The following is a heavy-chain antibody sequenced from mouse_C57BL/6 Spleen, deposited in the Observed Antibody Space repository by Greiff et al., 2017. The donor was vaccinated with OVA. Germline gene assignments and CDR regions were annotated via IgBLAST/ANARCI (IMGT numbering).Heavy chain of an antibody. CDR2: IYPSDSET. CDR3: ASGWLLRGY. CDR1: GYTFTSYW. J-gene: IGHJ3*01. V-gene: IGHV1-61*01. Sequence: QVQLQQPGAELVRPGSSVKLSCKASGYTFTSYWMAWVKQRPGQGLEWIGNIYPSDSETHYNQKFKDKATLTVDKSSSTAYMQHSSLTSEDSAVYYCASGWLLRGYWGQGTLVTVSA. D-gene: IGHD2-3*01.